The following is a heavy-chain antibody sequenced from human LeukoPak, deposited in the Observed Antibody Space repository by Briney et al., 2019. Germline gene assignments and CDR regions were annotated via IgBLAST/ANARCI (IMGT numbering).Heavy chain of an antibody. Sequence: SETLSLTCTVSGGTISSYYWNWIRQPPGKGLEWIGYIHYSGSTKYNPSLKSRVTISVDTSKNQFSLKLSSVTAAGTAVYYCARWYSSGWAFDYWGQGTLDTVSS. D-gene: IGHD6-19*01. V-gene: IGHV4-59*08. J-gene: IGHJ4*02. CDR2: IHYSGST. CDR3: ARWYSSGWAFDY. CDR1: GGTISSYY.